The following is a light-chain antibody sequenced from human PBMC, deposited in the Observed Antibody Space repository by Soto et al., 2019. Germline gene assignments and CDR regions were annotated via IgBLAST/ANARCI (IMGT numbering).Light chain of an antibody. V-gene: IGKV1-39*01. CDR3: QQSYSTPYT. CDR2: AAS. Sequence: DIQMTQSPSSLSASVGDRVTITCRASQSISSYLNWYQQKPGKAPKLLIYAASSLQSGVPSRFSGSGSGTDLTLTISSLQPEDFATYYCQQSYSTPYTFVQGTKLEIK. J-gene: IGKJ2*01. CDR1: QSISSY.